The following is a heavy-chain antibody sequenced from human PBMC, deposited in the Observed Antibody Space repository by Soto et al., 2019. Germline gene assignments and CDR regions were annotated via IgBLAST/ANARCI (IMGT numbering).Heavy chain of an antibody. CDR1: GYTFSNYG. V-gene: IGHV1-18*01. D-gene: IGHD2-2*01. Sequence: QVQLVQSGGEVKKPGASVRVSCKASGYTFSNYGVSWVRQAPGQGLEWMGWNSAFDGNTNYTEKLEDRVTMTTATSTGTAYMELRSLRSEDTAMYFCASDGQFQLLHDAFDLWGQGTMVTVSS. J-gene: IGHJ3*01. CDR2: NSAFDGNT. CDR3: ASDGQFQLLHDAFDL.